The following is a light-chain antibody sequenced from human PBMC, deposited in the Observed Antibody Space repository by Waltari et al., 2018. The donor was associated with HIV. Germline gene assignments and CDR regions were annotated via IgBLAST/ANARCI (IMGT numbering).Light chain of an antibody. CDR2: KDS. V-gene: IGLV3-25*03. J-gene: IGLJ3*02. CDR3: QAADSSGTYKGNWV. Sequence: SYELTQPPSVSVSPGQTARITCSGDALPKKYANWYKQKPGQAPVLVIYKDSERPSGIPERFSGSSSGTTVTLTISGVQAEDEADYYCQAADSSGTYKGNWVFGGGTKLTVL. CDR1: ALPKKY.